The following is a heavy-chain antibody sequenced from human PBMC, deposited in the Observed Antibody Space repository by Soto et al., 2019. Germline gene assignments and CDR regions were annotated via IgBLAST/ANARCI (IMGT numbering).Heavy chain of an antibody. D-gene: IGHD6-13*01. J-gene: IGHJ4*02. V-gene: IGHV1-58*01. CDR2: IVVGSGNT. CDR3: AANVRYSSSWYSFDY. CDR1: GFTFTSSA. Sequence: SVKVSCKASGFTFTSSAVQWVRQARGQRLEWIGWIVVGSGNTNYAQKFQERVTITRDMSTSTAYMELSSLRSEDTAVYYCAANVRYSSSWYSFDYWGQGTLVTVSS.